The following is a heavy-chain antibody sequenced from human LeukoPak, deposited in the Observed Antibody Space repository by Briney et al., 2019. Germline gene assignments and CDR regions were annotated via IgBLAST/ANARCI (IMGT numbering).Heavy chain of an antibody. Sequence: GGSLRLSCAASGFTVSSNYMSWVRQAPGKGLEWVSVIYSGGSTYCADSVKGRFTISRDNSKNTLYLQMNSLRAEDTAVYYCARTWGPRLESGGGNPYYYGMDVWGQGTTVTVSS. V-gene: IGHV3-66*01. J-gene: IGHJ6*02. CDR3: ARTWGPRLESGGGNPYYYGMDV. D-gene: IGHD3-16*01. CDR2: IYSGGST. CDR1: GFTVSSNY.